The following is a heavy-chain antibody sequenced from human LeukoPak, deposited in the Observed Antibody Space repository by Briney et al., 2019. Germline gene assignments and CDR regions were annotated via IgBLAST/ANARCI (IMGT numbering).Heavy chain of an antibody. J-gene: IGHJ4*02. CDR1: GFTFSSYG. Sequence: GGSLRLSCAASGFTFSSYGMHWVRQAPGKGLEWVAVIWYDGSNKYYADSVKGRFTISRDNSKNTLYLQMNSLRAEDTAVYYCAKGKRITMIVVAVFDYWGQGTLVTVSS. CDR3: AKGKRITMIVVAVFDY. D-gene: IGHD3-22*01. V-gene: IGHV3-33*06. CDR2: IWYDGSNK.